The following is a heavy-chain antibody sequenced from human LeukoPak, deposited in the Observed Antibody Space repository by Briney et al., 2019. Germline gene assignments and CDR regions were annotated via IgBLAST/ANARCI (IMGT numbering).Heavy chain of an antibody. Sequence: PSETLSLTCTVSGGSISSYYWSWIRQPPGKGLEWIGYIYYSESTNYNPSLKSRVTISVDTSKNQFSLKLSSVTAADTAVYYCASGIAAAGILAWGQGTLVTVSS. CDR1: GGSISSYY. CDR3: ASGIAAAGILA. J-gene: IGHJ5*02. V-gene: IGHV4-59*01. CDR2: IYYSEST. D-gene: IGHD6-13*01.